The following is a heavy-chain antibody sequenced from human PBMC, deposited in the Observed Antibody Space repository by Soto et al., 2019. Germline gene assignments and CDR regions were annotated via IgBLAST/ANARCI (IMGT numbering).Heavy chain of an antibody. V-gene: IGHV1-18*01. CDR1: GYTFTSYG. CDR3: ARDPSGYSDWFAP. J-gene: IGHJ5*02. D-gene: IGHD6-13*01. CDR2: ISAYNGNT. Sequence: ASVKVSCKASGYTFTSYGISWVRQAPGQGLEWMGWISAYNGNTNYEQKLQGRVSMATDTSTSTAYMELTSLRSDDTVVYYCARDPSGYSDWFAPWGQGTLVTVSS.